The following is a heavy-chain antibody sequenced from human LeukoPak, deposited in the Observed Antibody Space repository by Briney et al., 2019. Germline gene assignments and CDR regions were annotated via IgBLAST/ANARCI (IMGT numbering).Heavy chain of an antibody. CDR2: IYYSGST. CDR1: GGSISSYY. D-gene: IGHD3-10*01. V-gene: IGHV4-59*01. J-gene: IGHJ5*02. CDR3: ARGGQWFGELLTGWFDP. Sequence: SETLSLTCTVSGGSISSYYWSWIRQPPGKGLEWIGYIYYSGSTNYNPSLKSRVTISVDTSKNQFSLKLSSVTAADTAVYYCARGGQWFGELLTGWFDPWGQGTLVTVSS.